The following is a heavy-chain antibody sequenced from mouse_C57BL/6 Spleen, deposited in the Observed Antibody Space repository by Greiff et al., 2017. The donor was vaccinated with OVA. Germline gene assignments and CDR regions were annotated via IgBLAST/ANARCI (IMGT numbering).Heavy chain of an antibody. J-gene: IGHJ1*03. CDR2: ISGGGGNT. CDR3: ARHAGYGNSYFDV. V-gene: IGHV5-9*01. CDR1: GFTFSSYT. Sequence: EVKLVESGGGLVKPGGSLKLSCAASGFTFSSYTMSWVRPTPEKRLEWVATISGGGGNTYYPDSVKGRFTISRDNAKNTLYLQMSSLRSEDTALYYCARHAGYGNSYFDVWGTGTTVTVSS. D-gene: IGHD2-1*01.